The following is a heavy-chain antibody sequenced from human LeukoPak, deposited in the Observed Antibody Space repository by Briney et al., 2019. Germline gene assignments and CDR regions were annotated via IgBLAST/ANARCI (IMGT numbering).Heavy chain of an antibody. CDR1: GYTFTSYG. CDR3: ARGYCSNTDCNRLDY. CDR2: ISAHNGNT. Sequence: ASVKVSCKASGYTFTSYGISWVRQAPGQGLEWMGWISAHNGNTNYAQKLQGRVTMTTHTSTSTAYMELRSLRSDDTAVYYCARGYCSNTDCNRLDYWGQGTLVTVSS. D-gene: IGHD2-2*01. J-gene: IGHJ4*02. V-gene: IGHV1-18*01.